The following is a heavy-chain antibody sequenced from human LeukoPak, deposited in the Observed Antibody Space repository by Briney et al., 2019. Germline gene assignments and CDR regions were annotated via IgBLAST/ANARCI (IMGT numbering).Heavy chain of an antibody. CDR3: ADVYSGTYSRI. D-gene: IGHD1-26*01. V-gene: IGHV3-11*01. Sequence: PGGSLRLSCAASGFTFSDYYMSWIRQAPGKGLEWVSYISKSGSTTYYADSVKGRFTISRDNAKNSLYLQMSSLRAEDTAVYYCADVYSGTYSRIWGQGTMVTVSS. J-gene: IGHJ3*02. CDR2: ISKSGSTT. CDR1: GFTFSDYY.